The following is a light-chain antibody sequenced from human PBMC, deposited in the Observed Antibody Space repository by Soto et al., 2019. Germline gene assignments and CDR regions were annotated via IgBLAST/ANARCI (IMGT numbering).Light chain of an antibody. V-gene: IGLV2-14*01. CDR2: EVS. J-gene: IGLJ1*01. Sequence: QSALTPPASVSGSPGQSITISCTGTSNDVGGYNYVSWYQQHPGKAPKLVIYEVSHRPSGISDRFSGSKSGNTDSLTISGLQVEDEAEDYCSAYTTSSPYVVGPGTKVTVL. CDR3: SAYTTSSPYV. CDR1: SNDVGGYNY.